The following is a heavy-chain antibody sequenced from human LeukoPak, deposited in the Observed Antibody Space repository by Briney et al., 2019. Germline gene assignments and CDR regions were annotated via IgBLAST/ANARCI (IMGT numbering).Heavy chain of an antibody. D-gene: IGHD6-13*01. Sequence: PGGSLRLSCAASGFTFSSYWMSWVRQAPGKGLEWVANIKQDGSEKYYVDSVKGRFTISRDNAKNSLYLQMNSLRAEDTAVYYCATGIAAAPPRGGYYYYGMDVWGQGTTVTVSS. J-gene: IGHJ6*02. V-gene: IGHV3-7*03. CDR1: GFTFSSYW. CDR3: ATGIAAAPPRGGYYYYGMDV. CDR2: IKQDGSEK.